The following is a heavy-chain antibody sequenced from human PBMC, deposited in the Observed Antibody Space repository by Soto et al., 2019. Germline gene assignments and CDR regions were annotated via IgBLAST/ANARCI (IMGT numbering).Heavy chain of an antibody. D-gene: IGHD3-22*01. Sequence: QVQLVQSGAEVKKPGSSVKVSCKASGGTFSSHAISWVRQAPGQGLEWMGGIIPIFGTANYAQKFQGRVTITADESTSTAYMELSSLRSEDTAVYYCARDTWTMIAGRDWFDPWGQGTLVTVSS. CDR3: ARDTWTMIAGRDWFDP. CDR2: IIPIFGTA. J-gene: IGHJ5*02. V-gene: IGHV1-69*01. CDR1: GGTFSSHA.